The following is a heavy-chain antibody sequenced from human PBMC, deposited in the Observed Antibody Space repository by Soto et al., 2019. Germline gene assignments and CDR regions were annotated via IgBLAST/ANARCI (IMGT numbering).Heavy chain of an antibody. D-gene: IGHD3-10*01. J-gene: IGHJ4*02. CDR2: MYHTAST. CDR3: ARADNIWFGETFDS. Sequence: TSETLSLTCSVSGGSMISFYWSWLRQSPEKGLEWIGYMYHTASTNYNPSFRSRVAMSVDTSKNQFSLNLTSLTAADTAVYYCARADNIWFGETFDSWGPGILVTVFS. V-gene: IGHV4-59*01. CDR1: GGSMISFY.